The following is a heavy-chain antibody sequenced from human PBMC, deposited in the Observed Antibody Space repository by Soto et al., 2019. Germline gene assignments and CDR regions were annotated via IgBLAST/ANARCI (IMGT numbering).Heavy chain of an antibody. CDR3: ARGFRGALPESYYYYGMDV. J-gene: IGHJ6*02. CDR1: GGWFSGYY. CDR2: INHSGST. Sequence: SETLSLTCAGYGGWFSGYYWSWIRQPPGKGLEWIGEINHSGSTNYNPSLKSRVTISVDTSKNQFSLKLSSVTAADTAVYYCARGFRGALPESYYYYGMDVWGQGTTVT. V-gene: IGHV4-34*01. D-gene: IGHD3-10*01.